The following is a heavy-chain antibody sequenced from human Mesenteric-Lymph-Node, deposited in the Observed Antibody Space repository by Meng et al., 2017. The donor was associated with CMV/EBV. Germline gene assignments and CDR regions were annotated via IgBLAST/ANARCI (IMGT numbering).Heavy chain of an antibody. D-gene: IGHD1-26*01. CDR2: IYYSGST. CDR3: ARDIVGANTGGIDY. J-gene: IGHJ4*02. V-gene: IGHV4-61*01. Sequence: SETLSLTCTVSGGSVSSGSYYWSWIRQPPGKGLEWIGYIYYSGSTNYNPSLKSRVTISVDTSKNQFSLKLSSVTAADTAVYYCARDIVGANTGGIDYWGQGTLVTVSS. CDR1: GGSVSSGSYY.